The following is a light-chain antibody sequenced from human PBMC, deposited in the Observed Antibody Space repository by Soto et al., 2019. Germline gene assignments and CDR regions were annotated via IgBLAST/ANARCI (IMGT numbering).Light chain of an antibody. Sequence: QSVLTQPPSVSAAPGQNVTISCSGSSSKIEKNFVSWYQQFAGTAPKLLIYDNDKRPSGIPDRFSGSKSGTSATLTITGLQTGDEAIYYCGAWDDSLSSAIFGGGTKVTVL. CDR2: DND. V-gene: IGLV1-51*01. CDR3: GAWDDSLSSAI. CDR1: SSKIEKNF. J-gene: IGLJ2*01.